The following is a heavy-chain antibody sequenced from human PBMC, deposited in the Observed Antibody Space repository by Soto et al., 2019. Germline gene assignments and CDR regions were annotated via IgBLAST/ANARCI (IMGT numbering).Heavy chain of an antibody. CDR1: GGSISSGDYY. D-gene: IGHD3-22*01. CDR3: ARDPYYYDTQPYYYGMDV. J-gene: IGHJ6*02. V-gene: IGHV4-30-4*01. CDR2: IYYSGST. Sequence: SETLSLTCTVSGGSISSGDYYWSWIRQPPGKGLEWIGYIYYSGSTYYNPSLKSRVTISVDTSKNQFSLKLSSVTAADTAVYYCARDPYYYDTQPYYYGMDVWGQGTTVPVSS.